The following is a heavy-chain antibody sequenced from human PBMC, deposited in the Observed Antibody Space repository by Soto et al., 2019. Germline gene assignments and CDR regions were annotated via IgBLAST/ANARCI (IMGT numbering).Heavy chain of an antibody. CDR2: IYHSGST. V-gene: IGHV4-4*02. D-gene: IGHD3-9*01. CDR1: SGSISSSNW. J-gene: IGHJ4*02. Sequence: SETLSLTCAVSSGSISSSNWWSWVRQPPGKGLEWIGEIYHSGSTNYNPSLKSRVTISVDKSKNQFSLKLSSVTAADTAVYYCARQYDTLPYYFDYWGQGTLVTVSS. CDR3: ARQYDTLPYYFDY.